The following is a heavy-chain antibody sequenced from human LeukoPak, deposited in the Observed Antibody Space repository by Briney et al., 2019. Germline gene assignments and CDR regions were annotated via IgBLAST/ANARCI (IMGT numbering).Heavy chain of an antibody. D-gene: IGHD4-17*01. J-gene: IGHJ4*02. Sequence: GGSLRLSCAASGFTFNNYAMNWVRQAPGKGLEWVSVITSSGSTYYADSVKGRFTTSRDNSKNTLYLQMNSLRAEDTAIYYCAKDLYGDYDFDCWGRGTLVTVSS. CDR2: ITSSGST. V-gene: IGHV3-23*01. CDR1: GFTFNNYA. CDR3: AKDLYGDYDFDC.